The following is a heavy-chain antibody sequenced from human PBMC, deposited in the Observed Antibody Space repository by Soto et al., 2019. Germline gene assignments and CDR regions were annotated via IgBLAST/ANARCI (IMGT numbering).Heavy chain of an antibody. J-gene: IGHJ4*02. CDR2: IKQDESEK. D-gene: IGHD3-22*01. V-gene: IGHV3-7*03. CDR1: GFTFSSYW. CDR3: ARGDYFDRRFDY. Sequence: GESLKISCAASGFTFSSYWMSWVRQAPGKGPEWVATIKQDESEKYYVDPVKGRFTVSRDNAKNSLYLQMNSLRGEDTAVYYCARGDYFDRRFDYWGQGALVTVSS.